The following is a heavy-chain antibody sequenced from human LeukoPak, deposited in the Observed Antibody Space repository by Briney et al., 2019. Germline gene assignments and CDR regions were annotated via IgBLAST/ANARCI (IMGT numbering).Heavy chain of an antibody. CDR1: GGPITSHD. J-gene: IGHJ4*02. CDR3: ARERGSGGFDY. CDR2: IYFSGST. D-gene: IGHD2-15*01. Sequence: PSETLSLTCAVSGGPITSHDWSWIRRPPGKGLEWIGYIYFSGSTDYNPSLKGRVTISVDASKNQFSLKLTSVTAADTAVYYCARERGSGGFDYWGQGTLVTVSS. V-gene: IGHV4-59*11.